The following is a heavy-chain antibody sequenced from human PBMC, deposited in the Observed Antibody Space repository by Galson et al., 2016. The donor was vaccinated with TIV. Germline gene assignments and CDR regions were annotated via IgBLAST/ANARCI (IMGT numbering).Heavy chain of an antibody. J-gene: IGHJ4*02. Sequence: SLRLSCAASEFTFSDYAFHWVRQAPGKGLEWVALIVDDGSNKYYADSVKGRFTISRDNSKKTLYLQMSSLRVEDPAVYYCVRDSGYRDFESWGQGTLVTVSS. CDR2: IVDDGSNK. CDR3: VRDSGYRDFES. CDR1: EFTFSDYA. D-gene: IGHD5-12*01. V-gene: IGHV3-30-3*01.